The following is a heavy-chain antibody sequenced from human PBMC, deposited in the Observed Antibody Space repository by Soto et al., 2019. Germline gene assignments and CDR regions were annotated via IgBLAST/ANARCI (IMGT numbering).Heavy chain of an antibody. CDR2: IYYSGST. D-gene: IGHD4-17*01. V-gene: IGHV4-59*08. J-gene: IGHJ6*02. CDR3: ARVSSTTNYGMDV. CDR1: GGXISSYY. Sequence: SETLXLTCTVSGGXISSYYWSWIRQPPGKGLEWIGYIYYSGSTNYNPSLKSRVTISVDTSKNQFSLKLSSVTAADTAVYYCARVSSTTNYGMDVWGQGTTVTXSS.